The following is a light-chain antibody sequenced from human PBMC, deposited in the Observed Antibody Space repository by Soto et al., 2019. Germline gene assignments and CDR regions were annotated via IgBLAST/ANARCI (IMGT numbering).Light chain of an antibody. J-gene: IGKJ1*01. Sequence: DIQRTQSPSTLSASAGDRVTITCRASQSISSWLAWYQQKPGKAPKILIYAASSLESGVPSRFSGSGSGTDFNLTISRLQTDDFASYYCQQYNSYSKTFGQGTKVDIK. CDR1: QSISSW. CDR3: QQYNSYSKT. V-gene: IGKV1-5*01. CDR2: AAS.